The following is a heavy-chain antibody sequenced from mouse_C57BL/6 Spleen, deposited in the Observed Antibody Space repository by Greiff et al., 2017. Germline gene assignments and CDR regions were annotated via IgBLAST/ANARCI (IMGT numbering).Heavy chain of an antibody. V-gene: IGHV1-63*01. J-gene: IGHJ2*01. CDR2: IYPGGGYT. CDR1: GYTFTNYW. Sequence: QVHVKQSGAELVRPGTSVKMSCTASGYTFTNYWIGWAKQRPGHGLEWIGDIYPGGGYTNYNEKFKGKATLTADKSSSTAYMQFSSLTSEDSAIYYCARGDYFDYWGQGTTLTVSA. CDR3: ARGDYFDY.